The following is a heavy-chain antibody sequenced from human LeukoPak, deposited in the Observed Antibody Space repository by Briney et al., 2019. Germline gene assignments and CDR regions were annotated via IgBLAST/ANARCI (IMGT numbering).Heavy chain of an antibody. CDR3: ARDSTYCSSTSCYTGYDY. V-gene: IGHV3-7*01. J-gene: IGHJ4*02. D-gene: IGHD2-2*02. CDR2: IKQDGSEK. CDR1: GFTFSSYW. Sequence: PGGSLRLSCAASGFTFSSYWMSWVRQAPGKGLEWVANIKQDGSEKYYVDSVKGRFTISRDNAKHSLYLQTNSLRAEDTPVYYCARDSTYCSSTSCYTGYDYWGQGTLVTVSS.